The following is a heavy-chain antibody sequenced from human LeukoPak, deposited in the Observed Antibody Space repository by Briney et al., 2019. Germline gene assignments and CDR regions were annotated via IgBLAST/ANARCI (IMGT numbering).Heavy chain of an antibody. J-gene: IGHJ4*02. CDR2: ITGGTT. CDR3: SLERFCSGGSCLMF. D-gene: IGHD2-15*01. Sequence: PGGCLRLSCAASGFTFTNAWMSWVRQAPGKGLEWVGRITGGTTDYAAPVKGRFTISRDDSKNTLYLQMNSLKTEDTAVYYCSLERFCSGGSCLMFWGQGNLVTVSS. CDR1: GFTFTNAW. V-gene: IGHV3-15*01.